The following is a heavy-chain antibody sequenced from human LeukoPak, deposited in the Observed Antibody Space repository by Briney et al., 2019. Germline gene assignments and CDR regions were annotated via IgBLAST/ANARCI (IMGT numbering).Heavy chain of an antibody. V-gene: IGHV3-15*01. CDR1: GFTFSNAW. J-gene: IGHJ4*02. CDR3: TTAPLWFGDPQRFDY. D-gene: IGHD3-10*01. CDR2: IKSKTDGGTT. Sequence: GGSLRLSCAASGFTFSNAWMSWVRQAPGKGLEWVGRIKSKTDGGTTDYAAPVKGRFTISRDDSKTTLYLQMNSLKTDDTAVYYCTTAPLWFGDPQRFDYWGQGTLVTVSS.